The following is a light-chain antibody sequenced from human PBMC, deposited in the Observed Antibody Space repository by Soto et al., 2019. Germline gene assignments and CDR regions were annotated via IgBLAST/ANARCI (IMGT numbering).Light chain of an antibody. CDR2: DAS. V-gene: IGKV3-15*01. Sequence: IVMTQSPATLSVSPGESATISCRASQSVSSGLAWYQQKPGQAPRLLIYDASTRATGIPVRFSGSGSGAEFTLTISTLQTEDVAAYYCQKYNSAPLTVGGGTKGEIK. CDR1: QSVSSG. CDR3: QKYNSAPLT. J-gene: IGKJ4*01.